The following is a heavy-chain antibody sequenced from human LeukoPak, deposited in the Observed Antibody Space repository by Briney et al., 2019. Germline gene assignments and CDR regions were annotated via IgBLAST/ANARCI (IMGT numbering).Heavy chain of an antibody. V-gene: IGHV4-34*01. J-gene: IGHJ3*02. CDR2: INHSGST. CDR3: ARSSGWYNAFDI. D-gene: IGHD6-19*01. CDR1: GGSFSGYF. Sequence: SETLSLTCAVYGGSFSGYFWSWIRQPPGKGLEWIGEINHSGSTNYNPSLKSRVTISVDTSKNQFSLKLSSVTAADTAVYYCARSSGWYNAFDIWGQGTVVTVSS.